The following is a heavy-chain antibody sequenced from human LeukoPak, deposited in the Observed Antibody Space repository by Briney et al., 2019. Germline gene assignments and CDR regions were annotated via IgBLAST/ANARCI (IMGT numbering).Heavy chain of an antibody. V-gene: IGHV3-30*02. CDR3: AKVSGFYFDY. CDR2: IRYDRSNQ. Sequence: GGSLRLSWAASGFTFINYGMHWVRQAPGKGLEWVAFIRYDRSNQYYADSVKGRFTISRDNSKNTVYLQMNSLRAEDTAAYYCAKVSGFYFDYWGQGTLVTVSS. CDR1: GFTFINYG. D-gene: IGHD3-10*01. J-gene: IGHJ4*02.